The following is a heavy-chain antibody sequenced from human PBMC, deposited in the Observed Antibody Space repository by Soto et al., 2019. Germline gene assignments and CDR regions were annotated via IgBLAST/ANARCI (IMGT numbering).Heavy chain of an antibody. V-gene: IGHV1-2*02. D-gene: IGHD5-18*01. Sequence: GASVKVSCKASGYTFTGYYMHWVRQAPGQGLEWMRWINPNSGGTNYAQKFQGRVTMTRDTSISTAYMELSRLRSDDTAVYYCARAPDTAMVNWFDPWGQGTLVTVSS. J-gene: IGHJ5*02. CDR1: GYTFTGYY. CDR3: ARAPDTAMVNWFDP. CDR2: INPNSGGT.